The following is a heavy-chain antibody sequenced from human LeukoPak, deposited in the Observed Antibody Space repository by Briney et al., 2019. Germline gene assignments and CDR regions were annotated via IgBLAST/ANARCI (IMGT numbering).Heavy chain of an antibody. CDR2: VSARGTTT. CDR3: AKFAGKGYFDY. J-gene: IGHJ4*02. V-gene: IGHV3-23*01. Sequence: PGGSLRLSCAASGFTFSSYAMSWVRQAPGNGLEWVSGVSARGTTTHHADSVKGRFTVSRDNSKNTLYMQMNSLRVEDTAVYYCAKFAGKGYFDYWGQGTLVTVSP. CDR1: GFTFSSYA. D-gene: IGHD3-16*01.